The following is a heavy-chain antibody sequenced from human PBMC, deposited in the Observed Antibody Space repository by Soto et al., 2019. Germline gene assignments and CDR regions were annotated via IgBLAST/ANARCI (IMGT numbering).Heavy chain of an antibody. D-gene: IGHD2-15*01. CDR1: GFTFSSYA. Sequence: GGSLRLSCAASGFTFSSYAMSWVRQAPGKGLEWVSAISGSGGSTYYADSVKGRFTISRDNSKNTLYLQMNSLRAEDTAVYYCAKTILGYCSGGSCYLPHYWGQGTPVTVSS. CDR3: AKTILGYCSGGSCYLPHY. V-gene: IGHV3-23*01. CDR2: ISGSGGST. J-gene: IGHJ4*02.